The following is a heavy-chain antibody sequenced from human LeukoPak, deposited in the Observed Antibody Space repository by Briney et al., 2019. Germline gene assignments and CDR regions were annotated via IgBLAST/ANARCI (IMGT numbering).Heavy chain of an antibody. J-gene: IGHJ3*02. CDR2: ISFDGTDA. Sequence: GGSLRLSCAASGFTFSSYSMNWVRQAPGKGLEWVAVISFDGTDAFYADSAKGRFTISRDNSKNTLYLQMNSLRADDTAVYYCARDPADYYDSSGYYFPGDAFDIWGQGTMVTVSS. CDR1: GFTFSSYS. CDR3: ARDPADYYDSSGYYFPGDAFDI. D-gene: IGHD3-22*01. V-gene: IGHV3-30*03.